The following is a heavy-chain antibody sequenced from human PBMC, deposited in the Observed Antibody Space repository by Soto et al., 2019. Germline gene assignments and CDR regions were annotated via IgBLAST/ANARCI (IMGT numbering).Heavy chain of an antibody. Sequence: SETLSLTCDVSGFSIGSGYYWSWVRQSPGKGLEWIGSIYRSGSSYHNPSLGSRLTLSLDLSKNQFSLNLASVTAADTAMYYCAREKVGTTFFDNWGQGTQVTVSS. CDR2: IYRSGSS. J-gene: IGHJ4*02. V-gene: IGHV4-38-2*02. CDR1: GFSIGSGYY. D-gene: IGHD1-1*01. CDR3: AREKVGTTFFDN.